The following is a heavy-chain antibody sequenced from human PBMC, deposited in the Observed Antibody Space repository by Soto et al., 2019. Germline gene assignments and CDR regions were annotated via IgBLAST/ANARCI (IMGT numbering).Heavy chain of an antibody. D-gene: IGHD6-13*01. CDR1: DGYIRSYY. CDR2: IYYSGST. CDR3: ARDRTGGSSSWYSYYGMDV. Sequence: SETLPLTCTVSDGYIRSYYGRWIRQPPGKGLESIGYIYYSGSTNYNPSLKSRVTISVDTSKNQSSLKLSSVTAADTAVYYCARDRTGGSSSWYSYYGMDVWGQGTTVTVSS. V-gene: IGHV4-59*01. J-gene: IGHJ6*02.